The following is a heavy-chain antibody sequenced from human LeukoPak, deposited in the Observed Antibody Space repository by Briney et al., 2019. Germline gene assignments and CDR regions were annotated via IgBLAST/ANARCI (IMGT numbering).Heavy chain of an antibody. CDR1: GFTFSSYA. V-gene: IGHV3-23*01. CDR2: ISGSGGST. CDR3: AIDYSYCSSTSCYSTPDAFDI. J-gene: IGHJ3*02. Sequence: GGSLRLSCAASGFTFSSYAMSWVRQAPGKGLEWVSAISGSGGSTYYADSVKGRFTISRDNSKNTLYLQMNSLRAEDTAVYYCAIDYSYCSSTSCYSTPDAFDIWGQGTMVTVSS. D-gene: IGHD2-2*01.